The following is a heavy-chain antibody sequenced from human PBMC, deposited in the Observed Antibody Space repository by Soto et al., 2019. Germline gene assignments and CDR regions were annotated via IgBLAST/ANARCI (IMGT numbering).Heavy chain of an antibody. D-gene: IGHD2-15*01. CDR2: IFYSGST. Sequence: SETLSLTFTVSGGSISSSRYYWGWIRPPPGNGLEWIGSIFYSGSTYYNPSLKSRVTISVDTSKNQFSLKLSSVTAADTAVYYCARHLTYCSAGSCYSDFPYYGMDVWGQGTTVT. J-gene: IGHJ6*02. CDR3: ARHLTYCSAGSCYSDFPYYGMDV. CDR1: GGSISSSRYY. V-gene: IGHV4-39*01.